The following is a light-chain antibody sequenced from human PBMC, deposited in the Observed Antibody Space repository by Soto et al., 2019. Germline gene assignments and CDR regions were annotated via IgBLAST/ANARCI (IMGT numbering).Light chain of an antibody. CDR2: DAS. CDR1: QSVSSG. J-gene: IGKJ5*01. CDR3: QQRRDWPIT. V-gene: IGKV3-11*01. Sequence: EIVLTQSPATLSLSPGESATLSCRTSQSVSSGLVWYQQKLGQAPRLLIYDASNRATGIPARFSGSGSGTDFTLTISSLEPEDFAVYYCQQRRDWPITFGQGTRLEIK.